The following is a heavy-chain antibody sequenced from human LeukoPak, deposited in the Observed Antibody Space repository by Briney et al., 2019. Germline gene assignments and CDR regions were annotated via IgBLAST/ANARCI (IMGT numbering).Heavy chain of an antibody. D-gene: IGHD3-10*02. CDR1: GFTFSRYE. CDR3: AELGITMIGGV. CDR2: IHSSGNTI. J-gene: IGHJ6*04. V-gene: IGHV3-48*03. Sequence: GGSLRLSCAASGFTFSRYEMNWVRQAPGQGLKWVSYIHSSGNTIYYAHSVKGQFTISRDNAKNSLYLQMNSLRAEDTAVYYCAELGITMIGGVWGKGTTVTISS.